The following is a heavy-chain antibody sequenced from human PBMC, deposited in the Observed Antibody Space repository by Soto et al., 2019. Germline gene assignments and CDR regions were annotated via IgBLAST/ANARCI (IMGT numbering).Heavy chain of an antibody. V-gene: IGHV3-30-3*01. D-gene: IGHD3-10*01. CDR3: ARDQGITMVRGVIITRGMDV. J-gene: IGHJ6*02. CDR2: ISYDGSNK. Sequence: GGSLRLSCAATRITFSSYAMHWVRQAPGKGLEWVAVISYDGSNKYYADSVKGRFTISRDNSKNTLYLQMNSLRAEDTAVYYCARDQGITMVRGVIITRGMDVWGQGTTVTVSS. CDR1: RITFSSYA.